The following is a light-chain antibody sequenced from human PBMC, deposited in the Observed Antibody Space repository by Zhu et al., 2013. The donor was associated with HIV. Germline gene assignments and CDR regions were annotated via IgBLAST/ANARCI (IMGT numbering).Light chain of an antibody. J-gene: IGKJ1*01. V-gene: IGKV1-9*01. Sequence: DIQLTQSPSFLSASIGDRVTITCRASQVINTYLAWYQHEPGKAPRLLIYAASTLQTGVPSRFSGSGSGTEFSLTISSLQPEDFATYYCLQHNHYPWTFGQGTKVEIK. CDR3: LQHNHYPWT. CDR1: QVINTY. CDR2: AAS.